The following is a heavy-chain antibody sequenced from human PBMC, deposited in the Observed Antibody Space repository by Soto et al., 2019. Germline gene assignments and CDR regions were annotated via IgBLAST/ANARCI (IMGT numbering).Heavy chain of an antibody. V-gene: IGHV4-34*01. Sequence: SETLSLTCAVYGGSVSGYYWSWIRQPPGKGLEWVGEINHSGSTNYNPSLKSRVTISVDTSKNQLFLNLSSVTAADTAMYYCARHHVRGRTIAGAAEFWGQGTLVTVSS. D-gene: IGHD6-13*01. J-gene: IGHJ4*02. CDR1: GGSVSGYY. CDR2: INHSGST. CDR3: ARHHVRGRTIAGAAEF.